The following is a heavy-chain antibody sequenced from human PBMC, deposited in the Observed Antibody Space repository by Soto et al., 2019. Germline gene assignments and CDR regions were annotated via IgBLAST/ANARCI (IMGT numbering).Heavy chain of an antibody. CDR3: ASLGCTNGVCYNPSSAGPAYYLYGMDV. CDR1: GGTCSSYA. J-gene: IGHJ6*02. V-gene: IGHV1-69*13. D-gene: IGHD2-8*01. CDR2: IIPIFGTA. Sequence: SVKVACKASGGTCSSYAISWVLQAPGQGLEWMGGIIPIFGTANYAQKFQGRVTITADESTSTAYMELSSLRSEDTAVYYCASLGCTNGVCYNPSSAGPAYYLYGMDVRG.